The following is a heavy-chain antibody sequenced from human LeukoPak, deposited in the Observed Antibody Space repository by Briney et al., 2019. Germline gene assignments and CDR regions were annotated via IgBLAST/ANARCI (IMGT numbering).Heavy chain of an antibody. J-gene: IGHJ2*01. CDR2: IVPIFGTA. D-gene: IGHD3-3*02. CDR3: ARDSTGYWYFDL. Sequence: SVKVSCKASGGTFSSYAISWVRQAPGQGLEWMGGIVPIFGTANYAQKFQGRVTITADESTSTAYMELSSLRSEDTAVYYCARDSTGYWYFDLWGRGTLVSVSS. CDR1: GGTFSSYA. V-gene: IGHV1-69*01.